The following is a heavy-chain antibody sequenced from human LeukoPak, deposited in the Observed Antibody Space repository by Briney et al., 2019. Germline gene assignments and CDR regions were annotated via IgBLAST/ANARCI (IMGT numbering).Heavy chain of an antibody. D-gene: IGHD3-3*02. CDR3: ARHASTGEGISPAGWFDP. J-gene: IGHJ5*02. CDR2: IYTSGST. Sequence: SETLSLTCTVSGGSISSYYWSWLRQPPGKGLEWIGYIYTSGSTNYNPPLKSRVTISVDTSKNQFSLKLSSVTAADTAVYYCARHASTGEGISPAGWFDPWGQGTLVTVSS. CDR1: GGSISSYY. V-gene: IGHV4-4*09.